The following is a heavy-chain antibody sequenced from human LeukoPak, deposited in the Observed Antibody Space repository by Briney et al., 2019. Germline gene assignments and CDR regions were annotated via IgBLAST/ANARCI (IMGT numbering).Heavy chain of an antibody. D-gene: IGHD1-7*01. CDR2: ILNDGSNK. J-gene: IGHJ4*02. CDR1: GFTFSSYG. V-gene: IGHV3-30*02. Sequence: GGSLRLSCAASGFTFSSYGMHWVRQAPGKGLEWVAFILNDGSNKYYADSVKGRFTISRDNSKNTLYLQMNNLRAEDTAVYYCAKDINWNYGYSFDYWGQGTLATVSS. CDR3: AKDINWNYGYSFDY.